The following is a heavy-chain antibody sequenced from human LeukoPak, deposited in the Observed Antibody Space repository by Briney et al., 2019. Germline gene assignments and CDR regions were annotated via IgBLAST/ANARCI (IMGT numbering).Heavy chain of an antibody. Sequence: SETLSLTCTVPGGSISSYYWSWLRQPPGKGLEWIGYIYYSGSTNYNPSLKSRVTISVDTSKNQFSLILTSVTAADTAVYYCARRSHSSFGDYFDFWGQGTLVTVSS. V-gene: IGHV4-59*08. D-gene: IGHD6-6*01. CDR1: GGSISSYY. CDR2: IYYSGST. CDR3: ARRSHSSFGDYFDF. J-gene: IGHJ4*02.